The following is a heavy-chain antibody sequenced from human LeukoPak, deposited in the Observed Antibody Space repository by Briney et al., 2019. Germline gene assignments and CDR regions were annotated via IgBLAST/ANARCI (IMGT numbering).Heavy chain of an antibody. CDR1: GFTFSSYS. V-gene: IGHV3-21*01. Sequence: GGSLRLSCAASGFTFSSYSMNWVRQAPGKGLEWVSSISSSSSYIYYADSVKGQFTISRDNAKNSLYLQMNSLRAEDTAVYYCARDRSIAARQYYFDYWGQGTLVTVSS. J-gene: IGHJ4*02. CDR3: ARDRSIAARQYYFDY. D-gene: IGHD6-6*01. CDR2: ISSSSSYI.